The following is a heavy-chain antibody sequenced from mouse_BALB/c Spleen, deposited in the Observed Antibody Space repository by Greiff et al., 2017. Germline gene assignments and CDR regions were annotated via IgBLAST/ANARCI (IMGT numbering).Heavy chain of an antibody. V-gene: IGHV1S127*01. Sequence: QVQLQQSGPQLVRPGASVKISCKASGYSFTSYWMHWVKQRPGQGLEWIGMIDPSDSETRLNQKFKDKATLTVDKSSSTAYMQLSSPTSEDSAVYYCARYYYGSYFDYWGQGTTLTVSS. CDR3: ARYYYGSYFDY. D-gene: IGHD1-2*01. CDR1: GYSFTSYW. CDR2: IDPSDSET. J-gene: IGHJ2*01.